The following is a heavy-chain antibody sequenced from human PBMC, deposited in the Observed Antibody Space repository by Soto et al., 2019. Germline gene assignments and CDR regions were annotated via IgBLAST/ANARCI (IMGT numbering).Heavy chain of an antibody. V-gene: IGHV1-18*01. J-gene: IGHJ4*02. CDR2: VSSYNGNT. Sequence: XSVKVSCKTSVYTFTYHGIDWVRQAPGQGPEWFGWVSSYNGNTNYAYNLKDRVIMTTDASTSTAYMELRGLRSDDTAVYYCAREVEGSYSPADFWGQGTPVTVSS. CDR1: VYTFTYHG. D-gene: IGHD3-10*01. CDR3: AREVEGSYSPADF.